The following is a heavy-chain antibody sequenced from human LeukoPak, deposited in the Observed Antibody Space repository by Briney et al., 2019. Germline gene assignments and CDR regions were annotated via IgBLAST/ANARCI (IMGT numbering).Heavy chain of an antibody. V-gene: IGHV4-34*01. Sequence: SETLPLTCAVYGGSFSGYYWSWIRQPPGKGLGWIGEINHSGSTNYNPSLKSRVTISVDTSKNQFSLKLSSVTAADTAVYYCARAYCSSTSCYGRYDAFDIWGQGTMVTVSS. CDR3: ARAYCSSTSCYGRYDAFDI. CDR2: INHSGST. J-gene: IGHJ3*02. CDR1: GGSFSGYY. D-gene: IGHD2-2*01.